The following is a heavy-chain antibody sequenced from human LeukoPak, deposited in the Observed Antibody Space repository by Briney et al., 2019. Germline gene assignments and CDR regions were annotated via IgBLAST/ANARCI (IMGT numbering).Heavy chain of an antibody. Sequence: SETLSLTCAVYGGSFSGYYWSWIRQPPGKGLEWIGEINHSGSTNYNPSLKSRVTISVDTSKNQFSLKLSSVTAADTAVYYCARGRRVDIVVVPAANRYADAFDIWGQGTMVTVS. D-gene: IGHD2-2*03. CDR1: GGSFSGYY. V-gene: IGHV4-34*01. J-gene: IGHJ3*02. CDR2: INHSGST. CDR3: ARGRRVDIVVVPAANRYADAFDI.